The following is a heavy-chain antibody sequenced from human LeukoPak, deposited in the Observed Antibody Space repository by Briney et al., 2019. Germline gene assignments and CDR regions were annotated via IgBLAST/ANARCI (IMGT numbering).Heavy chain of an antibody. CDR1: GFTFNNYA. D-gene: IGHD7-27*01. J-gene: IGHJ4*02. V-gene: IGHV3-23*01. CDR3: AKDGGLWVSAHWGDS. Sequence: GGSLRLSCAASGFTFNNYAMNWVRQAPGKGLEWVSVISGSGGTTYYADSVKGRFTISRDSSKNTLYLQMNSLRAEDTAVYYCAKDGGLWVSAHWGDSWGRGTLVTVSS. CDR2: ISGSGGTT.